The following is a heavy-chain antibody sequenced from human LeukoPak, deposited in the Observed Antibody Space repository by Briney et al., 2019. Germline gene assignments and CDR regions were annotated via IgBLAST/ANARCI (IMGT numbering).Heavy chain of an antibody. CDR3: ARGSITMVRGVTSYYYMDV. Sequence: ASVKVSCKASGYTFTSYDINWVRQATGQGLEWMGWMNPNSGNTGYAQKFQGRVTMTGNTSISTAYMELSSLRSEDTAVYYCARGSITMVRGVTSYYYMDVWGKGTTVTISS. CDR1: GYTFTSYD. V-gene: IGHV1-8*01. J-gene: IGHJ6*03. CDR2: MNPNSGNT. D-gene: IGHD3-10*01.